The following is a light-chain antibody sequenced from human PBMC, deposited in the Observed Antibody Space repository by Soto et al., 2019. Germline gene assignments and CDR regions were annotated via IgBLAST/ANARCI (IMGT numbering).Light chain of an antibody. Sequence: EIGFTQCPATVSLYPGDRATXSCRASQSVSSYLAWYQQKPGHAPRLLIYDASNRATGIPARFSGSGSATDFTLTINRLEPEHFAVYYSHYYGNWRITFGQGTRLEIK. CDR3: HYYGNWRIT. CDR2: DAS. V-gene: IGKV3-11*01. J-gene: IGKJ5*01. CDR1: QSVSSY.